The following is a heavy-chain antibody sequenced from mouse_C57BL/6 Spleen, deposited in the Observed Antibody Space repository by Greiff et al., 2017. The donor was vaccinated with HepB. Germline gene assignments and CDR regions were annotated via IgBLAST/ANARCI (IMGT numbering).Heavy chain of an antibody. J-gene: IGHJ2*01. D-gene: IGHD2-4*01. Sequence: QVQLKQPGAELVKPGASVKLSCKASGYTFTSYWMHWVKQRPGQGLEWIGMIHPNSGSTNYNEKFKSKATLTVDKSSSTAYMQLSSLTSEDSAVYYCARDGGLRHFDYWGQGTTLTVSS. CDR3: ARDGGLRHFDY. V-gene: IGHV1-64*01. CDR1: GYTFTSYW. CDR2: IHPNSGST.